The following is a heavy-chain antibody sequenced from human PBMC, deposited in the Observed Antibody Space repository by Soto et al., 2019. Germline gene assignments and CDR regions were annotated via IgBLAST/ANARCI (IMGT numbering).Heavy chain of an antibody. J-gene: IGHJ5*02. Sequence: PSETLSLTCTVSGDAMTSSSDYWVCMGQPPGKGLEWIGSIYYSERTSYNSGSTYYSPSLKSRVTISGDTSKSQFSLNLSSVTAADTAVYYCARHTRNQFDPWGQGTLVTVSS. CDR2: IYYSERTSYNSGST. CDR1: GDAMTSSSDY. CDR3: ARHTRNQFDP. V-gene: IGHV4-39*01.